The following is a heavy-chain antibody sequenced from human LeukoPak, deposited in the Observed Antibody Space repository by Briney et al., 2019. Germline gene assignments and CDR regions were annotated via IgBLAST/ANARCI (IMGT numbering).Heavy chain of an antibody. CDR2: IYAVVGT. D-gene: IGHD5-24*01. CDR3: ARGWLFDY. Sequence: PGGSLRLSCAASGFTVSSNFMSWVRQAPGKGLEWVSIIYAVVGTYYADSAKGRFTISRDDSKNTLYLQMNSLRAEDTAVYYCARGWLFDYWGQGTLVTVSS. J-gene: IGHJ4*02. CDR1: GFTVSSNF. V-gene: IGHV3-53*01.